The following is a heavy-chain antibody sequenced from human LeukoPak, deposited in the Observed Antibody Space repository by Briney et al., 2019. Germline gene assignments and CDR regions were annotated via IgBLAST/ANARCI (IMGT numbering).Heavy chain of an antibody. Sequence: SETLSLTCTVSGGSISSYYWSWIRQPPGKGLEWIGYIYYSGSTNYNPSLKSRVTISVDTSKNQFSLKLSSVTAADTAVYYCARHAGTAGWFDPWGQGALVTVSS. CDR3: ARHAGTAGWFDP. D-gene: IGHD1-7*01. CDR1: GGSISSYY. CDR2: IYYSGST. V-gene: IGHV4-59*08. J-gene: IGHJ5*02.